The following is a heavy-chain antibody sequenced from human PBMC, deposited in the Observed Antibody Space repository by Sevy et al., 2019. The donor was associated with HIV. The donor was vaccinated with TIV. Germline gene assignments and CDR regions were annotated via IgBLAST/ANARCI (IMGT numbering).Heavy chain of an antibody. J-gene: IGHJ6*02. D-gene: IGHD1-26*01. CDR2: ISGSDGGT. CDR3: AKGRGGSYYSGLDV. Sequence: GGSLRLSCAASEFTFNNYAMSWVRQAPGKGLEWLSGISGSDGGTYYADSVKGRFTISRDNSKNTVYLQMSSLTVADTAVYYGAKGRGGSYYSGLDVWGQGTTVTVSS. V-gene: IGHV3-23*01. CDR1: EFTFNNYA.